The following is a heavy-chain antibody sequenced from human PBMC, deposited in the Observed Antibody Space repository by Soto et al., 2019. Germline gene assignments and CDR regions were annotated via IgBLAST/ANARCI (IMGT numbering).Heavy chain of an antibody. CDR3: ARDGVSSTAYTWNYGTYFDY. V-gene: IGHV3-30-3*01. J-gene: IGHJ4*02. CDR1: GFTDSTYT. D-gene: IGHD1-7*01. Sequence: GGSLRLSCAASGFTDSTYTMHWVRQAPGKGLEWVAVISYDGNNKFYADSVKGRFTISRDSTKQTLYLQMNSLRPDDTAMYYCARDGVSSTAYTWNYGTYFDYRGQGALVTVSS. CDR2: ISYDGNNK.